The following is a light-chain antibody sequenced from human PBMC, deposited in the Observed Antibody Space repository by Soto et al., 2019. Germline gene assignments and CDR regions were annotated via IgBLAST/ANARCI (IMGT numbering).Light chain of an antibody. V-gene: IGKV3-20*01. CDR1: QSVSSSY. CDR3: QQYGNSPLMYT. CDR2: GAS. Sequence: EIVLTQSPGPLSLSPGERATLSCRASQSVSSSYLAWYQQKPGQAPRLLIYGASSRATGIPDRFSGSVSGTDFTLTISRLESEDFAVSYCQQYGNSPLMYTFGQGTKLEIK. J-gene: IGKJ2*01.